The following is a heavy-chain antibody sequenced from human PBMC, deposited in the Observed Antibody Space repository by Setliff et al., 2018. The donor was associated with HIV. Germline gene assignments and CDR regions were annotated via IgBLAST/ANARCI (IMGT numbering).Heavy chain of an antibody. CDR2: ISGSGDIT. Sequence: GASVKVSCAASGFSFRSYAVSWVRQAPGKGLEWVSVISGSGDITYYRESVKGRFTVSRDNSNNTVYQQMNSLRAEDTAMYYCAKTQTVITVYGPFDSWGQGTPVTVSS. J-gene: IGHJ4*02. V-gene: IGHV3-23*01. D-gene: IGHD4-4*01. CDR1: GFSFRSYA. CDR3: AKTQTVITVYGPFDS.